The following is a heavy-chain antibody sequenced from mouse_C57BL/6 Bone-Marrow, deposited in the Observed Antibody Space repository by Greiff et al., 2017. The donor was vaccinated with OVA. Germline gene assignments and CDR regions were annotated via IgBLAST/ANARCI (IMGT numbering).Heavy chain of an antibody. J-gene: IGHJ4*01. Sequence: VKLVESGPELVRPGVSVKISCKGSGYTFTDYAMHWVKQSHAKSLEWIGVISTYYGDASYNQKFKDKATMTVDKSSSTAYMELARLTSDDSAVYYCAREILRRSAMDYWGQGTSVTVSS. V-gene: IGHV1-67*01. CDR1: GYTFTDYA. CDR2: ISTYYGDA. D-gene: IGHD2-4*01. CDR3: AREILRRSAMDY.